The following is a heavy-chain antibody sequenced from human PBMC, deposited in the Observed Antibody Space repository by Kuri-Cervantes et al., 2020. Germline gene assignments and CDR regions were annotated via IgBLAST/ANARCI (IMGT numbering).Heavy chain of an antibody. Sequence: SVKVSCKASGDTFSSYAISWVRQAPGQGLEWMGGIIPIFGTANYAQKFQGRVTITADESTSTAYMELSSLRSEDTAAYYCARGPGFGVVIMPTHYMDVWGKGTTVTVSS. CDR1: GDTFSSYA. J-gene: IGHJ6*03. V-gene: IGHV1-69*13. CDR3: ARGPGFGVVIMPTHYMDV. CDR2: IIPIFGTA. D-gene: IGHD3-3*01.